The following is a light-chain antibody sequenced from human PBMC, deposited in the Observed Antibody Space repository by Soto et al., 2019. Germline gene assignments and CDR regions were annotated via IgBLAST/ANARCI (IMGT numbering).Light chain of an antibody. V-gene: IGKV1-39*01. CDR3: QQTSSAPFS. CDR2: DAA. J-gene: IGKJ3*01. CDR1: QNINTY. Sequence: DIQMTQSPYSLSAAVGDRVTIACRASQNINTYLKWYQQKPGKAPKLLMFDAASLQSGVPSRFSGSGYRTGFTLTITSLQPEDFATYYCQQTSSAPFSFGPGTKVDI.